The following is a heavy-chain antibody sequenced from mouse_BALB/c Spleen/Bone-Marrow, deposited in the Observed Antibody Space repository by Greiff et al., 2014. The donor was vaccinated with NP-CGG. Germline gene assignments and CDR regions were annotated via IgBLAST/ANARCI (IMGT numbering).Heavy chain of an antibody. CDR3: ARSAYYGTNYGAMDY. J-gene: IGHJ4*01. CDR2: IYPGDGDT. Sequence: VQVVESGPELVKPGASVKISCKASGYAFSNSWMNWVKQRPGQGLEWIGRIYPGDGDTNYNGKFEGKATLTADKSSSTAYMQLSSLTSVDSAVYFCARSAYYGTNYGAMDYWGQGTSVTVSS. V-gene: IGHV1-82*01. CDR1: GYAFSNSW. D-gene: IGHD1-1*01.